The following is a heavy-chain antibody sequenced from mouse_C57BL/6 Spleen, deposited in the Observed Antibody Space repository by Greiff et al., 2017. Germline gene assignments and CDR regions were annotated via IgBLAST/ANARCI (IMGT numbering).Heavy chain of an antibody. CDR2: IHPNSGST. CDR1: GYTFTSYW. J-gene: IGHJ4*01. CDR3: ARYRVGAMDY. V-gene: IGHV1-64*01. Sequence: QVQLQQPGAELVKSGASVKLSCKASGYTFTSYWMHWVKQRPGQGLEWIGMIHPNSGSTNYNEKFKSKATLTVDKSSSTAYMQLSSLTSEDSAVYYCARYRVGAMDYWGQGTSVTVSS.